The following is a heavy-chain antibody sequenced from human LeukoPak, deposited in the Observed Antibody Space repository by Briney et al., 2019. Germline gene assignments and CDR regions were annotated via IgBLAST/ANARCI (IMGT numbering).Heavy chain of an antibody. V-gene: IGHV1-18*01. D-gene: IGHD3-22*01. CDR1: GYTXTNYG. CDR3: ARGGTYYFDSSSYY. Sequence: ASVKVSCKASGYTXTNYGISWVRQAPGQGLAWMGWRSTYNGNTYHAQNLQGRVTMTTDRSTSTAYMELRSLRSDDTAVYYCARGGTYYFDSSSYYWGQGTLVTVSS. CDR2: RSTYNGNT. J-gene: IGHJ4*02.